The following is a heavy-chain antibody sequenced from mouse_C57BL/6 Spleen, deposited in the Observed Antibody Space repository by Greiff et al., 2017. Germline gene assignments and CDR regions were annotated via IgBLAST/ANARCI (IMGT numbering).Heavy chain of an antibody. Sequence: QVQLKESGAELVRPGTSVKVSCKASGYAFTNYLIAWVKQRPGQGLEWIGVINPGSGGTNYNEKFKGKATLTADKSSSTAYMQLSSLTSEDSAVYFCARYELDSSGSYFDYWGQGTTLTVSS. V-gene: IGHV1-54*01. CDR2: INPGSGGT. CDR3: ARYELDSSGSYFDY. D-gene: IGHD3-2*02. J-gene: IGHJ2*01. CDR1: GYAFTNYL.